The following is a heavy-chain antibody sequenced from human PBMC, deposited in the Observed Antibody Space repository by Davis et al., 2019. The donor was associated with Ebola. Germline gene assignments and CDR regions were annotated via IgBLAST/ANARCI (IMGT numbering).Heavy chain of an antibody. CDR3: ATAYGDYLPQSFDY. V-gene: IGHV1-18*01. Sequence: AASVKVSCKASGYTFSNYIITWVRQAPGQGLEWMGWISTYNGHAIYAQKLRGRVTMTKDTSRSTAYMELRSLRSDDTAIYYCATAYGDYLPQSFDYWGQGTLVTVSS. D-gene: IGHD4-17*01. J-gene: IGHJ4*02. CDR1: GYTFSNYI. CDR2: ISTYNGHA.